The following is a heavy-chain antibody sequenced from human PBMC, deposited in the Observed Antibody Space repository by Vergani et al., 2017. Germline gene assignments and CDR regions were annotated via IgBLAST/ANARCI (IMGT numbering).Heavy chain of an antibody. CDR3: ARGYNWNYPDY. D-gene: IGHD1-20*01. CDR2: INAGNGNT. Sequence: QVQLVQSGAEVKKPGASVTVSCKASGYTFTSYAMHWVRQAPGQRLEWMGWINAGNGNTKYSQKFQGRVTITRETSASTAYMELSSLRSEDTAVYYCARGYNWNYPDYWGQGTLVTVSS. J-gene: IGHJ4*02. V-gene: IGHV1-3*01. CDR1: GYTFTSYA.